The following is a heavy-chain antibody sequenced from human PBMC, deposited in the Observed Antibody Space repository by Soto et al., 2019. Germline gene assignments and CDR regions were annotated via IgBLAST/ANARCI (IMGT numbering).Heavy chain of an antibody. CDR3: ARVRLWFGESHLDY. J-gene: IGHJ4*02. Sequence: PSETLSLTCAVYGGSFSGYYWSWIRQPPGKGLEWIGEINHSGSTNYNPSLKSRVTISVDTSKNQFSLKLSSVTAADTAVYYCARVRLWFGESHLDYWGQGTLVTVSS. CDR2: INHSGST. D-gene: IGHD3-10*01. V-gene: IGHV4-34*01. CDR1: GGSFSGYY.